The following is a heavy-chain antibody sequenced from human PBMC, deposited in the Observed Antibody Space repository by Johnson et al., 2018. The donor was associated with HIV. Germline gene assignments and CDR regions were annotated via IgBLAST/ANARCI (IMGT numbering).Heavy chain of an antibody. Sequence: EVQLVESGGGLIQPGGSLRLSCAASGFTFSSYPMSWVRQAPGKGLEWVSGISADGGSTYYADSVKGRFTISRDYSKNTLYLQMNRLRAEDTALYYCARAQLIFPKNAFDFWGQGTMVTVSS. CDR3: ARAQLIFPKNAFDF. CDR2: ISADGGST. CDR1: GFTFSSYP. D-gene: IGHD3-3*02. J-gene: IGHJ3*01. V-gene: IGHV3-23*04.